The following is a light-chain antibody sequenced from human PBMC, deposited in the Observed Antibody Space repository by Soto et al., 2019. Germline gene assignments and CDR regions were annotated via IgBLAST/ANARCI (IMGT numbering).Light chain of an antibody. CDR3: QQRSIWPIT. CDR1: QSVTSY. Sequence: QAPRARYLSTGGRATLSCRASQSVTSYLAWYQQRPGQAPRLLINDASRRATGIPDRFSGSGSGAGFTRTISSLEPEDFAVYYCQQRSIWPITFCQGTRLEIK. CDR2: DAS. V-gene: IGKV3-11*01. J-gene: IGKJ5*01.